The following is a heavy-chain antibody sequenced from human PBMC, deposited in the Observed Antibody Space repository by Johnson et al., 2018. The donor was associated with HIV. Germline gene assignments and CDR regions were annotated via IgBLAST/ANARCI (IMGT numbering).Heavy chain of an antibody. CDR3: ARDRAPVYSSSSTPFDALDI. CDR1: GFTFNNYA. D-gene: IGHD6-6*01. V-gene: IGHV3-23*04. Sequence: VQLVESGGGLVKPGGSLRLSCAASGFTFNNYAMTWVRQAPGRGLEWVSAISGSGGSTYYADPVKGRFTIARDNSKNTMFVQMNSLRVEDSAVYYWARDRAPVYSSSSTPFDALDIWGQGTVVSVSS. J-gene: IGHJ3*02. CDR2: ISGSGGST.